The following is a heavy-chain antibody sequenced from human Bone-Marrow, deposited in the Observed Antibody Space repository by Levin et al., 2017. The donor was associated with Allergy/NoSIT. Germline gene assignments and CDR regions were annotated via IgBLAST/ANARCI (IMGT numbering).Heavy chain of an antibody. CDR1: GYTFTAYY. CDR3: ARGSSVKNQLVPEAY. CDR2: INPNSGGT. D-gene: IGHD6-13*01. J-gene: IGHJ4*02. Sequence: GGSLRLSCKPSGYTFTAYYMHWVRQAPGQGLEWMGWINPNSGGTNYAEKFQGRVTMTRDTSISTAYMVLSRLKSDDTAVYYCARGSSVKNQLVPEAYWGQGTLVTVSS. V-gene: IGHV1-2*02.